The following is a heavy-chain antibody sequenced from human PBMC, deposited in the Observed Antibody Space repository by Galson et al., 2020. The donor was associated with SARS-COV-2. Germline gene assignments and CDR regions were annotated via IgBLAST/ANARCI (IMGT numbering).Heavy chain of an antibody. V-gene: IGHV3-74*01. D-gene: IGHD3-10*01. J-gene: IGHJ6*02. CDR3: ARDHSSLKYYYGSGRAGGMDV. CDR1: GFTFSSYW. CDR2: INSDGSST. Sequence: GGSLRLSCAASGFTFSSYWMHWVRQAPGKGLVWVSRINSDGSSTSYADSVKGRFTISRDNAKNTLYLQMNSLRAEDTAVYYCARDHSSLKYYYGSGRAGGMDVWGQGTTVTVSS.